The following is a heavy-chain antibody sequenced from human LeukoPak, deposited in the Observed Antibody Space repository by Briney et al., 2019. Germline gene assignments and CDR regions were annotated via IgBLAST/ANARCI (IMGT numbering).Heavy chain of an antibody. CDR2: ISGSGSYI. CDR1: GFTFSTYS. V-gene: IGHV3-21*01. J-gene: IGHJ4*02. D-gene: IGHD3-3*02. Sequence: GGTLRLSCAASGFTFSTYSMNWVRQAPGKGLEWVSYISGSGSYIYYADPMKGRFTTPRDNEENSLFLQMNSLRAEDRAIYYCASHFWNYYRRDYWGQGIVVTVSS. CDR3: ASHFWNYYRRDY.